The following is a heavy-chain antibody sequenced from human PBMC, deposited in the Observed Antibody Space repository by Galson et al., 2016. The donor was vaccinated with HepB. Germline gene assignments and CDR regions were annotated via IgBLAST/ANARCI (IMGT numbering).Heavy chain of an antibody. CDR1: GFTFSDYA. J-gene: IGHJ4*02. Sequence: SLRLSCAASGFTFSDYALNWVRQAPGKGLEWVSTISGRGGGPYYADSVKGRFTISRDNSKNTLFLQMNSLRAEDTARYYCAKGAPYYYDSSGYYGPGDFWGQGTQVTVSS. CDR3: AKGAPYYYDSSGYYGPGDF. D-gene: IGHD3-22*01. V-gene: IGHV3-23*01. CDR2: ISGRGGGP.